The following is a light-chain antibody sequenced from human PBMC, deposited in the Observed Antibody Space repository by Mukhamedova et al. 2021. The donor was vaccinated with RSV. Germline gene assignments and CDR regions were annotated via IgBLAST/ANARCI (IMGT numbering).Light chain of an antibody. Sequence: WYQRRVHGKAPKPLIYGASSLVSGVPSRFSGSGSETDFTLTISSLQLEDFETYYCQQSYNTLRWTFGQGTKV. CDR2: GAS. CDR3: QQSYNTLRWT. V-gene: IGKV1-39*01. J-gene: IGKJ1*01.